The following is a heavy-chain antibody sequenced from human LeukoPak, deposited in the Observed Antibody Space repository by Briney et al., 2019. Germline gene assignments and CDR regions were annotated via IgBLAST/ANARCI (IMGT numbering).Heavy chain of an antibody. J-gene: IGHJ4*02. CDR3: AREPSYGDHAKENY. D-gene: IGHD4-17*01. CDR1: GFTVSSNY. Sequence: PGGSLRLSCAASGFTVSSNYMSWVRQAPGKGLEWVSVIYSGGSTYYADSVKGRFTISRDNSKNTLYLQMSSLRAEDTAVYYCAREPSYGDHAKENYWGQGTLVTVSS. V-gene: IGHV3-53*01. CDR2: IYSGGST.